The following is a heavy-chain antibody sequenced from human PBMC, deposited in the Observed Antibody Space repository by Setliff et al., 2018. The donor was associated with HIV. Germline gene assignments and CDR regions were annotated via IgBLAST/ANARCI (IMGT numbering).Heavy chain of an antibody. Sequence: GGSLRLSCAGSGFTFSRYNMNWVRQSPGGGLEWLSFISGDGSVITYADSVKGRFTISRDNAKNSLYLQMSSLRAEDTAVYYCARAWVFDSSSNDAFDIWGQGTMVTVSS. CDR3: ARAWVFDSSSNDAFDI. D-gene: IGHD6-6*01. V-gene: IGHV3-48*01. J-gene: IGHJ3*02. CDR1: GFTFSRYN. CDR2: ISGDGSVI.